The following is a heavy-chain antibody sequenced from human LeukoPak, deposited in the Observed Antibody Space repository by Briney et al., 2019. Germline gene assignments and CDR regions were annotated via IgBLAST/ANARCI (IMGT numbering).Heavy chain of an antibody. CDR3: ARDPERRITTFGVGVHYYYYGMDV. V-gene: IGHV3-21*01. Sequence: PGGSLRLSCAASGFTFSSYSMNWVRQAPAKGLEWVASISSSSSYIYYADSVKGRFTIARDNAKNSLYLQMNSLRAEDTAVYYCARDPERRITTFGVGVHYYYYGMDVWGQGTTVTVSS. CDR2: ISSSSSYI. CDR1: GFTFSSYS. D-gene: IGHD3-3*01. J-gene: IGHJ6*02.